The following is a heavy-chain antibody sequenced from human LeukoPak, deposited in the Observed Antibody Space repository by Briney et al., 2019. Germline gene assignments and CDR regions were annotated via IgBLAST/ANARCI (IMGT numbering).Heavy chain of an antibody. CDR2: ISNGAGST. CDR1: GFTFSSFA. Sequence: GGSLRLSCAASGFTFSSFAMSWVRQAPGRGLEWVSSISNGAGSTSYADSVQGRFTVSRDNSRNTLYLQMNGLRDEDTAVYYCARDLVAVAGTDYWGQGTLVTVSS. J-gene: IGHJ4*02. V-gene: IGHV3-23*01. D-gene: IGHD6-19*01. CDR3: ARDLVAVAGTDY.